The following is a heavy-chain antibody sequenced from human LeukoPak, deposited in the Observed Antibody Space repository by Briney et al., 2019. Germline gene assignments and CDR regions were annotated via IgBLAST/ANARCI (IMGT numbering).Heavy chain of an antibody. J-gene: IGHJ4*02. V-gene: IGHV4-39*07. CDR1: GGSISSSSYY. CDR2: IYYSGST. Sequence: SETLSLTCTVSGGSISSSSYYWGWIRQPPGKGLEWIGSIYYSGSTYYNPSLKSRVAISVDKSKNQFSLKLSSVTAADTAVYYCARDSGSGSYEGDYWGQGTLVTVSS. D-gene: IGHD3-10*01. CDR3: ARDSGSGSYEGDY.